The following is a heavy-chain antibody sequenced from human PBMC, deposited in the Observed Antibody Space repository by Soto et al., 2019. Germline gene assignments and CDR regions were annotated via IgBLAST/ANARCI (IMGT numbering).Heavy chain of an antibody. CDR3: TSDCSSTSCYYYNYYGVDV. CDR1: GFTFGDYA. CDR2: IRSKAYGGTT. Sequence: PGGSLRLSCTASGFTFGDYAMSWVRQAPGKGLEWVGFIRSKAYGGTTEYAASVKGRFTISRDDSKSIAYLQMNSLKTEDTAVYYCTSDCSSTSCYYYNYYGVDVWDQGTTVTVS. D-gene: IGHD2-2*01. J-gene: IGHJ6*02. V-gene: IGHV3-49*04.